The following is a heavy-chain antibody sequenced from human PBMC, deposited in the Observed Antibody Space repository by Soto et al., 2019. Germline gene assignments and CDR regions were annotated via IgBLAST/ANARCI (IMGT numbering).Heavy chain of an antibody. CDR1: GGSISTYY. Sequence: QVQLQESGPGLVRPSETLSLTCTVSGGSISTYYWSWIRQPPGKGLEWIGYIYYIGTTSYNPSLMSRVKIAVDTSKNQLSLKLSSVTAEDTAVYYCARGGNTTLFYDYYVMDVWGQGTTVTVSS. J-gene: IGHJ6*02. CDR3: ARGGNTTLFYDYYVMDV. V-gene: IGHV4-59*01. CDR2: IYYIGTT. D-gene: IGHD1-1*01.